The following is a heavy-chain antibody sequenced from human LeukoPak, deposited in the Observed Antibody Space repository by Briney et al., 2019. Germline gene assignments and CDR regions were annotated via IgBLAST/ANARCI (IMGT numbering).Heavy chain of an antibody. V-gene: IGHV4-59*01. CDR1: GGSISSYY. CDR3: ARGGGMGHYYYYMDV. Sequence: SETLSLTCTVSGGSISSYYWSWIRQPPRKGLEWIGYIYYSGSTNYNPSLKSRVTISVDTSKNQFSLKLSSVTAADTAVYYCARGGGMGHYYYYMDVWGKGTTVTISS. D-gene: IGHD5-24*01. J-gene: IGHJ6*03. CDR2: IYYSGST.